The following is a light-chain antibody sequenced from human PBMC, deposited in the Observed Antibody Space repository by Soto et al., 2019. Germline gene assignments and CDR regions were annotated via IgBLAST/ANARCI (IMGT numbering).Light chain of an antibody. Sequence: QSVLTQPPSVSGAPGQRVTISCTGGSSNIGAGYDVHWYHQFPGTAPKLLVYGNTNRPSGISDRFSASKSGSSASLAITGLQAEDEADYYCQSYDSSLRAWVFGGGPRSPS. CDR1: SSNIGAGYD. CDR2: GNT. CDR3: QSYDSSLRAWV. J-gene: IGLJ3*02. V-gene: IGLV1-40*01.